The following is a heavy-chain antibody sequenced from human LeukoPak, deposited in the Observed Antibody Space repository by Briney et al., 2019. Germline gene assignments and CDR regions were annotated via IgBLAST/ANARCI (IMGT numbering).Heavy chain of an antibody. Sequence: PSETLSLTCTVSGGSISSSTYYWGWIRQPPGKGLEWIGSIYYSGNTNYNPSLKSRVTISVDTSKNQFSPKLSSVTAADTAVYYCARDLGSSWFSFDYWGQGTLVTVSS. J-gene: IGHJ4*02. CDR2: IYYSGNT. CDR1: GGSISSSTYY. D-gene: IGHD6-13*01. V-gene: IGHV4-39*07. CDR3: ARDLGSSWFSFDY.